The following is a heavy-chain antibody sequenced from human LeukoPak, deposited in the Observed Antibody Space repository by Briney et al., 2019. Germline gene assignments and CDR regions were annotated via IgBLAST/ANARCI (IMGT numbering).Heavy chain of an antibody. Sequence: PGGSLRLSCAASGFTFNNYWMTWVRQGPGKGLEWVANIKPGGNEKYYVDSVKGRFTISRDNAKNSLYLQMNSLRAEDTAVYYCARYLDQSYFDYWGQGTLVTVSS. V-gene: IGHV3-7*01. CDR1: GFTFNNYW. CDR3: ARYLDQSYFDY. CDR2: IKPGGNEK. J-gene: IGHJ4*02. D-gene: IGHD2-2*01.